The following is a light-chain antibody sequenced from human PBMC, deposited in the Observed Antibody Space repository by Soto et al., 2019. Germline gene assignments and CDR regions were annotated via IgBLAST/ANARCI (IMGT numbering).Light chain of an antibody. CDR2: YDD. CDR1: SSNIGNNA. Sequence: QSVLTQPPSVSEAPRQRVTISCSGSSSNIGNNAVNWYQQLPGKAPKLLIYYDDLLPSGVSDRFSGSKSGTSASLAISGLKCGDEGDYYCAAWEDTLNGVVFGGGTKLTAL. CDR3: AAWEDTLNGVV. V-gene: IGLV1-36*01. J-gene: IGLJ2*01.